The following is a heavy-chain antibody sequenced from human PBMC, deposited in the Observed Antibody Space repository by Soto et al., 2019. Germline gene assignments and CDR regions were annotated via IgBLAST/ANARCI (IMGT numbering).Heavy chain of an antibody. CDR1: VGSISDYY. V-gene: IGHV4-59*08. D-gene: IGHD2-2*01. Sequence: SETLSLTCTVSVGSISDYYWGWIRQPPGKGLEWMGNIYYSGTTNYNPSLKSRVTISVDTSKNQFSLKLTSVTAADTAVYYCARIAGHCSSTSCYSYYYYYYIDVWGKGTTVTVSS. CDR2: IYYSGTT. CDR3: ARIAGHCSSTSCYSYYYYYYIDV. J-gene: IGHJ6*03.